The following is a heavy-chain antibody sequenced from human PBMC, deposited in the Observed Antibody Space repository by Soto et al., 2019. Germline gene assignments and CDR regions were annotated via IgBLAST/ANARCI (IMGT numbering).Heavy chain of an antibody. D-gene: IGHD2-2*02. Sequence: SETLSLTCTVSGGSISSYYWSWIRQPPGKGLEWIGYIYYSGSTNYNPSLKSRVTISVDTSKNQFSLKLSSVTAADTAVYYCARSVVPAAITHPYYYYYMDVWGKGTTVTV. V-gene: IGHV4-59*08. CDR1: GGSISSYY. J-gene: IGHJ6*03. CDR3: ARSVVPAAITHPYYYYYMDV. CDR2: IYYSGST.